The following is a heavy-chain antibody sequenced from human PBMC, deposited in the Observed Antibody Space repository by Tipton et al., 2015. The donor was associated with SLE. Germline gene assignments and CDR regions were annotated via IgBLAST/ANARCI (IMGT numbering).Heavy chain of an antibody. D-gene: IGHD2-15*01. V-gene: IGHV4-59*01. CDR1: GDSISSYY. CDR3: ARAEGSWDAFDI. Sequence: TLSLTCTVSGDSISSYYWNWIRQPPGRGLEWIGYIYYSGSTNYNPSLKSRVTISVDTSKNQFSLKLSSVTAADTAVYYCARAEGSWDAFDIWGQGTMVTVSS. CDR2: IYYSGST. J-gene: IGHJ3*02.